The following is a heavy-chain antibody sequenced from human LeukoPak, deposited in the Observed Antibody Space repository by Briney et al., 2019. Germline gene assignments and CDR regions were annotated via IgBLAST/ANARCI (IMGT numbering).Heavy chain of an antibody. J-gene: IGHJ4*02. Sequence: SETLSLTCTVSGGSISSYYWSWIRQPPGKGLEWIGYIYYSGSTNYNPSLKSRVTISVDTSKNQFSLKLSSVTAADTAVYYCARGGGRYSVDYWGQGTLVIVSS. V-gene: IGHV4-59*08. CDR2: IYYSGST. CDR3: ARGGGRYSVDY. D-gene: IGHD1-26*01. CDR1: GGSISSYY.